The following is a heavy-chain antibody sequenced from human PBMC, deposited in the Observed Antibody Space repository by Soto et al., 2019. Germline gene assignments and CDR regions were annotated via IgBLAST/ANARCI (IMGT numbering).Heavy chain of an antibody. CDR1: GFSFKNAW. Sequence: EVELVESGGGLVKPGGSLTLSCAASGFSFKNAWMNWVRQAPGKGLEWVGRIKNKNDGGTTDYAAFVKGRFTISRDASENTLHLPMNGLKTEDTGVYFCTGLWFGEIYNYWGQGSLVTVSS. D-gene: IGHD3-10*01. V-gene: IGHV3-15*07. CDR2: IKNKNDGGTT. CDR3: TGLWFGEIYNY. J-gene: IGHJ4*01.